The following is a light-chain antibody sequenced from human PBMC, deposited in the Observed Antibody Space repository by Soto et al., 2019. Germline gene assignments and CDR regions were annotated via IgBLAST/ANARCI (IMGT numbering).Light chain of an antibody. Sequence: QSVLTQPPSVSAAPGQKVSISCSGGSSNIGNNYVSWYHQFPGTAPKLLIYENNQRASGIPVRFSGSKSGTSATLDITGLQTGDEATYFCATWDSSLNAVFGGGTKLTVL. CDR2: ENN. CDR1: SSNIGNNY. CDR3: ATWDSSLNAV. J-gene: IGLJ2*01. V-gene: IGLV1-51*01.